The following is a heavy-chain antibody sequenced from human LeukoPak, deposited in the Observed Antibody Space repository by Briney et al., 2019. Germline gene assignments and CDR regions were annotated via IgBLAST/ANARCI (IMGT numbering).Heavy chain of an antibody. J-gene: IGHJ1*01. V-gene: IGHV1-69*04. CDR3: AIAAAKYFQH. Sequence: GASVKVSCRASGGTFSSYAISWVRQAPGQGLEWMGRIIPILGIANYAQKFQGRVTITADKSTSTAYMELSSLRSEDTAVYYCAIAAAKYFQHWGQGTLVTVSS. D-gene: IGHD6-13*01. CDR1: GGTFSSYA. CDR2: IIPILGIA.